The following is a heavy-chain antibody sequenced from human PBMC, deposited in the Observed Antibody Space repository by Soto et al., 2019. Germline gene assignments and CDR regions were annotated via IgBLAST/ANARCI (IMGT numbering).Heavy chain of an antibody. V-gene: IGHV3-53*01. J-gene: IGHJ6*02. CDR3: ARDGVYDILTGYYGNYGMDV. CDR1: GFTVSSNY. CDR2: IYSGGST. D-gene: IGHD3-9*01. Sequence: GESLKISCAASGFTVSSNYMSWVRQAPGKGLEWVSVIYSGGSTYYADSVKGRFTISRDNSKNTLYLQMNSLRAEDTAVYYCARDGVYDILTGYYGNYGMDVWGQGTTVTVSS.